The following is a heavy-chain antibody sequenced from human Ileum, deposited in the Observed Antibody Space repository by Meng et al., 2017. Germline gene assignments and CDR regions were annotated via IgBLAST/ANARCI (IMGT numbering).Heavy chain of an antibody. J-gene: IGHJ4*02. D-gene: IGHD3-16*01. CDR1: GSTFGDGG. V-gene: IGHV3-33*01. CDR2: VWEDGSNK. CDR3: ARDEGGLYFDY. Sequence: QAGLVGWGGGVGQAGTCWRLSCAGSGSTFGDGGVGWVRQATGKGLEWVAGVWEDGSNKYYADSVKGRFTISRDNSKNTLYLQRNNLRAEDTAVYYCARDEGGLYFDYWGQGTLVTVSS.